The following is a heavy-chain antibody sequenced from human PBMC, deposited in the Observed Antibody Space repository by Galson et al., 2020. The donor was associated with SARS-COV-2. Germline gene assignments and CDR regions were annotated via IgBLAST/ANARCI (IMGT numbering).Heavy chain of an antibody. CDR2: INPNSGGT. D-gene: IGHD6-13*01. CDR3: ARDHRKSHSSSDLLDY. Sequence: ASVKVSCKASGYTFTGYYMHWVRQAPGQGLEWMGWINPNSGGTNYAQKFQGRVTMTRDTSISTAYMELSRLRSDDTAVYYCARDHRKSHSSSDLLDYWGQGTLVTVSS. CDR1: GYTFTGYY. V-gene: IGHV1-2*02. J-gene: IGHJ4*02.